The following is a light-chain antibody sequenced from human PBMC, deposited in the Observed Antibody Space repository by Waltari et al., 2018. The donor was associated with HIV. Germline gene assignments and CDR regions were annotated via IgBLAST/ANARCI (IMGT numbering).Light chain of an antibody. J-gene: IGLJ2*01. V-gene: IGLV3-25*03. CDR3: QSAHNSDVI. CDR1: TLPKHY. CDR2: KDT. Sequence: SYELTQPPSLSVPPGQTAKITSSGDTLPKHYVYWYQQKAGQAPFMIIFKDTKRPSDIPARFSASSAGTTATLTISGVQAEDEADYFCQSAHNSDVIFGGGTKLIVL.